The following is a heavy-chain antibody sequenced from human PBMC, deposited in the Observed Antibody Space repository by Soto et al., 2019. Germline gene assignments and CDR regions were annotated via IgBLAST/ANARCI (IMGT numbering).Heavy chain of an antibody. CDR2: IYYSGGT. V-gene: IGHV4-39*01. J-gene: IGHJ5*02. CDR1: GGSISSSSYY. Sequence: SETLSLTCTVSGGSISSSSYYWGWIRQPPGKGLEWIGSIYYSGGTYYNPSLKSRVTISVDTSENQFSLKLSSVTAADTAVYYCARGRNWFDPWGQGTLVTVSS. CDR3: ARGRNWFDP.